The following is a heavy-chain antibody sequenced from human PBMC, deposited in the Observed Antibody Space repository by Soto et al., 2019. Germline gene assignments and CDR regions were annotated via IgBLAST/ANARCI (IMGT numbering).Heavy chain of an antibody. D-gene: IGHD1-26*01. Sequence: QVQLVQSGAEVKKPGSSVKVSCKASGGTFSSYSINWVRQAPGQGLEWMGEIIPIFGTANYAQKFQGRVTITADESTGTGYVELSSLRSEYTVVYSCAGDGGRRSGGIDYWGQGTLVTVSS. CDR1: GGTFSSYS. J-gene: IGHJ4*02. V-gene: IGHV1-69*01. CDR3: AGDGGRRSGGIDY. CDR2: IIPIFGTA.